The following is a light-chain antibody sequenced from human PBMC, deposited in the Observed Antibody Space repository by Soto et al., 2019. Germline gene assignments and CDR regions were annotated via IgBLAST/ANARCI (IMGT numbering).Light chain of an antibody. CDR1: TSDIGGYNF. CDR3: NSYRTISTYV. CDR2: DVR. J-gene: IGLJ1*01. V-gene: IGLV2-14*01. Sequence: QPVLTQPASVSGSPGQSITISCTGTTSDIGGYNFVSWYQQHPGKAPKLLIYDVRNRPSGVSNRFSGSKSGNTASLTISGLQAEDEADYYCNSYRTISTYVFGSGTKLTVL.